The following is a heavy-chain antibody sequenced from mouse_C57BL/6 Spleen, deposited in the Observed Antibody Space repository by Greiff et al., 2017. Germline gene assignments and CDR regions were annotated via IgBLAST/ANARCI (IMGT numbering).Heavy chain of an antibody. CDR3: ARWGYDDDNGWFAY. V-gene: IGHV1-55*01. CDR2: IYPGSGST. CDR1: GYTFTSYW. D-gene: IGHD2-3*01. J-gene: IGHJ3*01. Sequence: QVQLQQPGAELVKPGASVKMSCKASGYTFTSYWITWVKQRPGQGLEWIGDIYPGSGSTNYNEKFKSKATLTVDTSSSTAYMQLSSLTAEDSAVYYCARWGYDDDNGWFAYWGQGTLVTVSA.